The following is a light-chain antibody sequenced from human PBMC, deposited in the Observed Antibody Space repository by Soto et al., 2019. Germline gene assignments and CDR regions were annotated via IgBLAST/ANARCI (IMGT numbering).Light chain of an antibody. V-gene: IGLV4-60*02. J-gene: IGLJ1*01. CDR2: LEGSGSY. Sequence: QSVLAQSSSASASLGSSVKLTYTLSSGHSTYIIAWHQLQPGKAPRYLMNLEGSGSYNKGSGVPDRFSGSSSGADRYLTISNLQFEDEADYYCETWDTNTRVFGTGTKVTVL. CDR1: SGHSTYI. CDR3: ETWDTNTRV.